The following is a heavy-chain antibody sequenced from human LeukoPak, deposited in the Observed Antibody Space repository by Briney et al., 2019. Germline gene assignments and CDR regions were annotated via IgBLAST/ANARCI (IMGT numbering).Heavy chain of an antibody. J-gene: IGHJ4*02. Sequence: PSETLSLTCTVSGGSISSYYWGWIRQPPGKGLEWIGSIYYSGSTHYNPSLKSRVTISVDTSKNQFSLKLSSVTAADTAVYYCARKPSTMVVLRAYFDYWGQGALVTVSS. V-gene: IGHV4-39*01. CDR1: GGSISSYY. CDR3: ARKPSTMVVLRAYFDY. D-gene: IGHD3-22*01. CDR2: IYYSGST.